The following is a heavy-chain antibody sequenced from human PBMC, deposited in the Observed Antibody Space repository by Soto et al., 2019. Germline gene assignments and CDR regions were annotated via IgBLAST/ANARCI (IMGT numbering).Heavy chain of an antibody. J-gene: IGHJ6*02. D-gene: IGHD2-15*01. V-gene: IGHV3-74*01. Sequence: EVQLVESGGGLVQPGGSLRLSCAASGFTFSSCWMHWVRQSPGKGLVWVSRINSDGRSTSYADSVKGRFTISRDNAKNTLYLQMNSLRAEDTAVYYCARAPLDIPPFMDVWGQGTTVTVSS. CDR2: INSDGRST. CDR3: ARAPLDIPPFMDV. CDR1: GFTFSSCW.